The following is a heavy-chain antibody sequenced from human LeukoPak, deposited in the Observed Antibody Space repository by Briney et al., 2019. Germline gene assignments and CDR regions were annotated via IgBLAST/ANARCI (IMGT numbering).Heavy chain of an antibody. CDR2: ISSSGSTI. D-gene: IGHD3-9*01. CDR3: ARDGLLTTIPFDY. V-gene: IGHV3-11*01. Sequence: GGSLRLSCAASGFNFSDYYMSWIRQAPGKGLEWVSYISSSGSTIYYADSVKGRFTISRDNAKNSLYLQMNSLRAEDTAVYYCARDGLLTTIPFDYWGQGTLVTVSS. J-gene: IGHJ4*02. CDR1: GFNFSDYY.